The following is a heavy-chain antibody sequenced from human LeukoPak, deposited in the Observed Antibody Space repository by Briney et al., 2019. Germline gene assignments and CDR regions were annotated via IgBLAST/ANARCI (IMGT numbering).Heavy chain of an antibody. Sequence: SGGSLRLSCAASGFTFSDYYMSWIRQAPGKGLEWVSYISSSGSTIYYADSVKGRFTISRDNAKNSLYLQMNSLRAEDTAVYYCARVPGIQLWPNFDYWGQGTLVTVSS. J-gene: IGHJ4*02. CDR2: ISSSGSTI. CDR3: ARVPGIQLWPNFDY. V-gene: IGHV3-11*04. CDR1: GFTFSDYY. D-gene: IGHD5-18*01.